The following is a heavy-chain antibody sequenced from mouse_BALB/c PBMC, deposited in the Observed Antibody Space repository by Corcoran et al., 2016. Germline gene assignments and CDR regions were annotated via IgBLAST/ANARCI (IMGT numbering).Heavy chain of an antibody. CDR3: AIYYDYAMDY. V-gene: IGHV9-3-1*01. D-gene: IGHD2-4*01. Sequence: QIQLVQSGRELKKPGETVKISCKASGYTFTNYGMNWVKQAPGKGLKWMGWINTYTGEPTYADDFKGRFAFSLETSASTAYLQINNLKNEDTATYFCAIYYDYAMDYWGQGTSVTVSS. CDR2: INTYTGEP. CDR1: GYTFTNYG. J-gene: IGHJ4*01.